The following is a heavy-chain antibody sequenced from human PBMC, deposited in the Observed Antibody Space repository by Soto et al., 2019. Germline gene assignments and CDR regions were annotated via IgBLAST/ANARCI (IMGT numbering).Heavy chain of an antibody. CDR1: GFTFSSYW. D-gene: IGHD6-6*01. J-gene: IGHJ6*02. Sequence: PGGSLRLSCAASGFTFSSYWMSWVRQAPGKGLEWVANIKQDGSEKYYADSVKGRFTISRDNSKNTLYLQMNSLRAEDTAVYYCAKDPSSSSPLWYYYGMDVWGQGTTVTVSS. CDR3: AKDPSSSSPLWYYYGMDV. V-gene: IGHV3-7*05. CDR2: IKQDGSEK.